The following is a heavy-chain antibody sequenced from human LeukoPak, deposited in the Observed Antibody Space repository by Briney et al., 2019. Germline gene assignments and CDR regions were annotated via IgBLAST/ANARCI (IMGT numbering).Heavy chain of an antibody. CDR3: AKGTFDWSFPLYFDS. CDR1: GFTVSSIYP. J-gene: IGHJ4*02. V-gene: IGHV3-23*01. CDR2: ISGSGGST. D-gene: IGHD3-9*01. Sequence: PGGSLRLPCAASGFTVSSIYPMTWVRQAPGKGLEWVSAISGSGGSTYYADSVKGRFTISRDNSKNTLYLQMNSLGVEDTAVYYCAKGTFDWSFPLYFDSWGQGILVTVSS.